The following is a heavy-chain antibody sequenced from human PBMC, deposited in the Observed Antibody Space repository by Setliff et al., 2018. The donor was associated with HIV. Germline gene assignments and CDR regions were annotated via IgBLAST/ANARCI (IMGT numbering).Heavy chain of an antibody. CDR1: GFRFSDYT. CDR2: ISGSGDTI. D-gene: IGHD2-2*01. J-gene: IGHJ6*03. Sequence: GGSLRLSCAPSGFRFSDYTMTWVRQAPGKGLECVPGISGSGDTIYYADSVKGRFTISRDNAKNSLYLQMNSLGAEDTAVYYCARGRRVSSNYYYYYYMDVWGKGTTVTVSS. V-gene: IGHV3-23*01. CDR3: ARGRRVSSNYYYYYYMDV.